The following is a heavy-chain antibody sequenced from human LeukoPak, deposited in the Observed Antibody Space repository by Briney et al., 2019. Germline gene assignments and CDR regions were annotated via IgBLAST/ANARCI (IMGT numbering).Heavy chain of an antibody. CDR1: GFTFNNAW. J-gene: IGHJ4*02. CDR3: TTCLLAYSFDY. Sequence: GGSLTLSCAPSGFTFNNAWMSWVRQAPGKGLGWVGRIKSKTNGRTTDYAAPVKGRFTISRDDSKNTLYLQMNSLKTEDTAVYYCTTCLLAYSFDYWGQGTLVTVSS. D-gene: IGHD2-15*01. CDR2: IKSKTNGRTT. V-gene: IGHV3-15*01.